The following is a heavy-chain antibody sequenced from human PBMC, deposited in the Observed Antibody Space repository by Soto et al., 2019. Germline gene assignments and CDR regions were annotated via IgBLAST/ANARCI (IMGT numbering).Heavy chain of an antibody. CDR3: ARRYCSGGTCYPFDY. V-gene: IGHV3-11*01. CDR1: GFTFSDYY. Sequence: PGGSLRLSCAASGFTFSDYYMSWIRQAPGKGLEWVSYISTSGSAVYYADSVKGRFTISRDNAKNALYLQMNSLRAEDTAVYYCARRYCSGGTCYPFDYWGQGTLVTVSS. J-gene: IGHJ4*02. D-gene: IGHD2-15*01. CDR2: ISTSGSAV.